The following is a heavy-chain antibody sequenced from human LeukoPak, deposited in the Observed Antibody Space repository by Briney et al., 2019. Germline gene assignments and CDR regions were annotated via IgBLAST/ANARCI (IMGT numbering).Heavy chain of an antibody. CDR2: ISYDGSNK. CDR1: GFTFSSYA. Sequence: PGRSLRLSCAASGFTFSSYAMHWVRQAPGKGLEWVAVISYDGSNKYYADSVKGRFTISRDNSKNTLYLQMNSLRAEDTAVYYCARGGLVVAFYYFDYWGQGTLVTVSS. J-gene: IGHJ4*02. D-gene: IGHD2-21*01. CDR3: ARGGLVVAFYYFDY. V-gene: IGHV3-30-3*01.